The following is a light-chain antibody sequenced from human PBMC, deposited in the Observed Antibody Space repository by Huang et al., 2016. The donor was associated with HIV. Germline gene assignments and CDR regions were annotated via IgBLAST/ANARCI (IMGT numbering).Light chain of an antibody. Sequence: EIVLTQSPATVSLSPGERATLSCRASQSISSYLAWYQQKPGQAPMLLIYDASSRSTGIPYKCSGSGSGTDFTLIISSLGAEDVAVYYCQQRTNWPTFGRGTNVEIK. CDR1: QSISSY. CDR3: QQRTNWPT. J-gene: IGKJ4*02. V-gene: IGKV3-11*01. CDR2: DAS.